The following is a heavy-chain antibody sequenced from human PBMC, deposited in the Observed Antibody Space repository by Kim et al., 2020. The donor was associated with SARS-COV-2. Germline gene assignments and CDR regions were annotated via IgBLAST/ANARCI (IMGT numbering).Heavy chain of an antibody. D-gene: IGHD6-6*01. J-gene: IGHJ4*02. V-gene: IGHV4-34*01. CDR1: GGSFSGYY. CDR2: INHSGST. Sequence: SETLSLTCAVYGGSFSGYYWSWIRQPPGKGLEWIGEINHSGSTNYNPSLKSRVTISVDTSKNQFSLKLSSVTAADTAVYYCARGRIAARGGFDYWGQGTLVTVSS. CDR3: ARGRIAARGGFDY.